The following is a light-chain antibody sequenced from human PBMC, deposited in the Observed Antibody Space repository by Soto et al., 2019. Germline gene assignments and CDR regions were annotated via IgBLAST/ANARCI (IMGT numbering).Light chain of an antibody. CDR2: VAS. CDR3: QKHNSAPWT. V-gene: IGKV1-27*01. CDR1: QGISNY. Sequence: DIQMTQSPSSLSASVGDRVTITCRASQGISNYLAWYQQQPGKVPKLLIYVASTLQSGVPSRFSGSGSGTDFTVTISSLQPEDVATYYCQKHNSAPWTFGQGTKVEIK. J-gene: IGKJ1*01.